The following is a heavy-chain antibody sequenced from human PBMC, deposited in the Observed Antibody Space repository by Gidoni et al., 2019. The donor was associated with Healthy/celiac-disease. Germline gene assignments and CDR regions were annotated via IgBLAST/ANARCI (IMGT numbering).Heavy chain of an antibody. CDR3: AKDNGGDCYIDY. CDR1: GFTFDDYT. CDR2: IIWDGGST. Sequence: EVQLVESGGVVVQPGGSLRLSCAASGFTFDDYTMHWVRQAPGKGLEWVSLIIWDGGSTYYADSVKGRFTISRDNSKDSLYLQMNSLRTEDTALYYCAKDNGGDCYIDYWGQGTLVTVSS. D-gene: IGHD2-21*02. V-gene: IGHV3-43*01. J-gene: IGHJ4*02.